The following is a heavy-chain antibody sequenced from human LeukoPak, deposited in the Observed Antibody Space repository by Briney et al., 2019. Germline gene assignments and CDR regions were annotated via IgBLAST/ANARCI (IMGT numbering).Heavy chain of an antibody. CDR1: GFTFSSYG. CDR3: SREAAVGTGRNWFDP. CDR2: IWYDGSNE. J-gene: IGHJ5*02. Sequence: GGCLRLFCAASGFTFSSYGVHWVRPAPGTGLEWVAVIWYDGSNEYYADSVKGRFPISRDISKYTMYLQMNRLRAEDTDVYYCSREAAVGTGRNWFDPWGQGTLVTVSS. D-gene: IGHD6-13*01. V-gene: IGHV3-33*01.